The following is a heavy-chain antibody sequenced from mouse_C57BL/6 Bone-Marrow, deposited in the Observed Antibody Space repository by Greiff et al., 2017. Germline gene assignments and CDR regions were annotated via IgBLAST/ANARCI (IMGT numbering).Heavy chain of an antibody. D-gene: IGHD1-1*01. CDR3: ARRGVLRYYFDD. J-gene: IGHJ2*01. V-gene: IGHV1-42*01. CDR2: INPSTGGT. CDR1: GYSFTGYY. Sequence: VQLQQSGPELVKPGASVKISCKASGYSFTGYYMNWVKQSPEKSLEWIGEINPSTGGTTYNQKFKAKATLTVDKSSSTAYMQLKSLTSEDYAVYYCARRGVLRYYFDDWGQCTTLTVSS.